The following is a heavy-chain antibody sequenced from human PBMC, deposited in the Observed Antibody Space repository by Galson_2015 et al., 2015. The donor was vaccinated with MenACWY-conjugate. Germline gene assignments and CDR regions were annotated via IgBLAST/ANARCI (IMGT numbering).Heavy chain of an antibody. J-gene: IGHJ3*02. CDR1: GGSISSSSYY. CDR3: ARHDRTAPARSGASDI. CDR2: IYYSGST. Sequence: SETPSLTCTVSGGSISSSSYYWDWIRQPPGRGLEWIGTIYYSGSTYYNSSLKSRVTISVDTSQNQFSLNLSSVTAADTAMYYCARHDRTAPARSGASDIWGRGTMVTVSS. V-gene: IGHV4-39*01. D-gene: IGHD2-2*01.